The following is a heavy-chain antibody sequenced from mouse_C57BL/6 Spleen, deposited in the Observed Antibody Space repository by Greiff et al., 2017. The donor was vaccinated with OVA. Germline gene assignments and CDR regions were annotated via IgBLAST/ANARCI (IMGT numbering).Heavy chain of an antibody. CDR3: ARDGNDDGNYYAMDY. J-gene: IGHJ4*01. V-gene: IGHV1-50*01. Sequence: QVHVKQSGAELVKPGASVKLSCKASGYTFTSYWMQWVKQRPGQGLEWIGEIDPSDSYTNYNQKFKGKATLTVDTSSSTAYMQLSSLTSEDSAVYYCARDGNDDGNYYAMDYWGQGTSVTVSS. CDR1: GYTFTSYW. CDR2: IDPSDSYT. D-gene: IGHD2-12*01.